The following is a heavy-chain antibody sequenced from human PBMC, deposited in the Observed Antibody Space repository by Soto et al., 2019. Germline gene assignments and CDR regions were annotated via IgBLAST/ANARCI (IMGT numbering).Heavy chain of an antibody. Sequence: QVQLVESGGGVVQPGTSLRLSCAASGFILSSYSIQWVRQAPAKGLEWVAVIAYDGNTQYYGDSVKGRFFVSRDNSKNTLYLQLNCLRGEDTAVYYCAKVSRPSRISIPDFDFWGQGTLVTVSS. CDR2: IAYDGNTQ. V-gene: IGHV3-30-3*01. CDR1: GFILSSYS. CDR3: AKVSRPSRISIPDFDF. J-gene: IGHJ4*02.